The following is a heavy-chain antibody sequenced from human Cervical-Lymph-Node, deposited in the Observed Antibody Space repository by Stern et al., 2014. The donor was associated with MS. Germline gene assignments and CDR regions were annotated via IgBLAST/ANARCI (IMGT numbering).Heavy chain of an antibody. CDR2: VYHGGST. J-gene: IGHJ4*02. Sequence: QVQLQESGPGLVKPSGTLSLTCGVSGGSISTPNRWTWVRQPPGKGLEWIGEVYHGGSTNYNPSLTSRVTISLDNSKNQFSLNLSSVTAADTAVYYCARRNYVSGAYFFDYWGQGALVTVSS. V-gene: IGHV4-4*02. CDR3: ARRNYVSGAYFFDY. CDR1: GGSISTPNR. D-gene: IGHD3-10*02.